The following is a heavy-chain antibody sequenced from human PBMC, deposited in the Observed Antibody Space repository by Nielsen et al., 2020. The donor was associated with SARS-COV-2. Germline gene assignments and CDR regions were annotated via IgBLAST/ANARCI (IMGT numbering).Heavy chain of an antibody. CDR1: GFTFSEYY. D-gene: IGHD6-19*01. Sequence: GESLKISCAASGFTFSEYYMSWVRQAPGKGLEWVSYISSSSSTIYYADSVKGRFTISRDNAKNSLYLQMNSLRDEDTAVYYCARDQAVAATGVDYYYYYGMDVWGQGTTVTVS. CDR3: ARDQAVAATGVDYYYYYGMDV. CDR2: ISSSSSTI. J-gene: IGHJ6*02. V-gene: IGHV3-11*04.